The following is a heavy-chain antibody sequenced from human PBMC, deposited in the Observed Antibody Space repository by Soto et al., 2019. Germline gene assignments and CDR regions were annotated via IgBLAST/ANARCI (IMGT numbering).Heavy chain of an antibody. D-gene: IGHD4-17*01. J-gene: IGHJ4*02. CDR3: ARDYGDYRANDY. V-gene: IGHV1-69*04. CDR1: GGTFSSYT. CDR2: IIPILGIA. Sequence: ASVKVSCKASGGTFSSYTISWVRQAPGQGLEWMGRIIPILGIANYAQKFQGRVTITADKSTSTAYMELSSLRSEDTAVYYCARDYGDYRANDYWGQGTLVTVSS.